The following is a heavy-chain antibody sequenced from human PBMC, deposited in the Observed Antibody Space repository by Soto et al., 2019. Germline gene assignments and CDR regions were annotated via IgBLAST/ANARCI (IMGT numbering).Heavy chain of an antibody. J-gene: IGHJ3*02. CDR2: VSVSGGTT. Sequence: VGSLRLSCAASGFTFSSYAMSGVRQAPGKGLEWVSTVSVSGGTTYYADSVKGRFTISRDNAKNSLYLQMNSLRAEDTAVYYCARDKSISYAFDIWGQGTMVTVSS. CDR3: ARDKSISYAFDI. V-gene: IGHV3-23*01. CDR1: GFTFSSYA.